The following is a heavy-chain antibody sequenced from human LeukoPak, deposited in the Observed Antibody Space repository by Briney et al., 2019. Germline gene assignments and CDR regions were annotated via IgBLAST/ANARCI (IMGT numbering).Heavy chain of an antibody. CDR1: GYTFGTSS. Sequence: GASVKVSCKAFGYTFGTSSITWVRQAPGQRLEWMGWISPNNGNTHYAQGVQGRVTMTTDTSRSTAYMELRSLRSDDTAVYYCTRVRNSINWWGPFDIWGQGTMVTVSS. CDR3: TRVRNSINWWGPFDI. V-gene: IGHV1-18*01. CDR2: ISPNNGNT. J-gene: IGHJ3*02. D-gene: IGHD2-8*02.